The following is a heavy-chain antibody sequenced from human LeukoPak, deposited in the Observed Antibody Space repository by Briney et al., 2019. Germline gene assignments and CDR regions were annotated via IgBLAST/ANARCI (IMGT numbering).Heavy chain of an antibody. D-gene: IGHD6-19*01. V-gene: IGHV1-2*07. CDR3: ARDLRFIGGGWYPLAY. CDR1: GYTFTGYY. CDR2: INPKSGGT. Sequence: ASVKVSCKASGYTFTGYYMHWVRQAPGQGLEWMGWINPKSGGTNYAHKFQGRVTMTRDTSISPAYMELSRMRSDDTAVYYCARDLRFIGGGWYPLAYWGQGTLVTVSS. J-gene: IGHJ4*02.